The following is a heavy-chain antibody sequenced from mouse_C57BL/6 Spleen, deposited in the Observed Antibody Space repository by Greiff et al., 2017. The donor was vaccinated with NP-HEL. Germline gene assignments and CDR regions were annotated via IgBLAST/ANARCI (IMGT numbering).Heavy chain of an antibody. CDR3: ARSYGSSSWFAY. D-gene: IGHD1-1*01. V-gene: IGHV5-12*01. CDR2: ISNGGGST. CDR1: GFTFSDYY. Sequence: EVHLVESGGGLVQPGGSLKLSCAASGFTFSDYYMYWVRQTPEKRLEWVAYISNGGGSTYYPDTVKGRFTISRDNAKNTLYLQMSRLKSEDTAMYYCARSYGSSSWFAYWGQGTLVTVSA. J-gene: IGHJ3*01.